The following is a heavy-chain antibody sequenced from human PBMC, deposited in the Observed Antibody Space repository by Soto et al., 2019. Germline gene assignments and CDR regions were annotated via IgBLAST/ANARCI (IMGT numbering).Heavy chain of an antibody. D-gene: IGHD2-21*02. CDR2: IYWDDDK. CDR1: AFSLSTGGVG. Sequence: QITLKESGPTLVKPTQTLTLTCTFSAFSLSTGGVGVGWIRQPPGKALEWLALIYWDDDKRYSPSLRSRLTTPQTTYKIQVVLTMTNMDPVDTATYYCIQSRCGGDCLQSYASYYYYGMDVWGQGTTVTVSS. J-gene: IGHJ6*02. V-gene: IGHV2-5*02. CDR3: IQSRCGGDCLQSYASYYYYGMDV.